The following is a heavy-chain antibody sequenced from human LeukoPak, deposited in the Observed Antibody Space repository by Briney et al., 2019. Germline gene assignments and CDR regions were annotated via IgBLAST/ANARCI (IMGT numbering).Heavy chain of an antibody. CDR2: IYHSGTT. V-gene: IGHV4-4*02. J-gene: IGHJ3*02. CDR3: VRNFDRSGSNDAFDI. CDR1: DGSISSINW. Sequence: SETLSLTCAVSDGSISSINWWSWVRQPPGKGLEWIGEIYHSGTTNYSPSLKSRVTISVDKSKNQFSLKLSSVTAADTAVYYCVRNFDRSGSNDAFDIWGQGTMVTVSS. D-gene: IGHD3-22*01.